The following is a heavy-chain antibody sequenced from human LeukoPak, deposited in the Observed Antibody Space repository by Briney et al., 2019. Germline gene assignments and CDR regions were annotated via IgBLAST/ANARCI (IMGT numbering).Heavy chain of an antibody. CDR2: INPSGGST. V-gene: IGHV1-46*01. Sequence: ASVKVSCKASGYTFTSYYMHWVRQAPGQGLEWMGIINPSGGSTSYAQKFQGRVTMTRDTSTTTVYMELSSLRSEDTAVYYCARDPCGYDRSCLYYFGYWGQGTLVTVST. D-gene: IGHD2-15*01. CDR1: GYTFTSYY. CDR3: ARDPCGYDRSCLYYFGY. J-gene: IGHJ4*02.